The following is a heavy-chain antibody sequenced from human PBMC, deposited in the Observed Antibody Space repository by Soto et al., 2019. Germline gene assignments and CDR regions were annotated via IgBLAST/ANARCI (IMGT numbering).Heavy chain of an antibody. J-gene: IGHJ3*02. D-gene: IGHD3-10*01. CDR2: ISSSGSTI. CDR1: GFTFSSYS. Sequence: EVQLVESGGNLVQPGGSLRLSCAASGFTFSSYSMNWVRQAPGKGLEWVSYISSSGSTIYHADSVKGRFTISRDIAKKSLYLQMNSLRAEDTAVYYCARDRVSGAYYHDAFDMWGQGTMVTVSS. V-gene: IGHV3-48*01. CDR3: ARDRVSGAYYHDAFDM.